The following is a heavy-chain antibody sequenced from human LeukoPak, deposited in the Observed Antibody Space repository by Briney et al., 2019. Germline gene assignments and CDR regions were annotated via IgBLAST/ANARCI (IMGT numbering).Heavy chain of an antibody. Sequence: PGGSLRLSCAASGFTFSSYSMNWVRQAPGKGLEWVSSISSSSRYIYYADSVKGRFTISRDNSKNTLYLQMNSLRAEDTAVYYCASWFSSGPREGPSPFDYWGQGTLVTVSS. V-gene: IGHV3-21*01. D-gene: IGHD6-19*01. J-gene: IGHJ4*02. CDR1: GFTFSSYS. CDR3: ASWFSSGPREGPSPFDY. CDR2: ISSSSRYI.